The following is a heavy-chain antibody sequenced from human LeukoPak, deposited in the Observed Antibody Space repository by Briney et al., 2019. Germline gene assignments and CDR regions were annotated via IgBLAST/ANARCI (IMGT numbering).Heavy chain of an antibody. V-gene: IGHV3-15*01. D-gene: IGHD6-6*01. Sequence: GGSLRLSCAASGFTFSNAWMSWVRQAPGTGLEWVGRIKSKTDGGTTDYAAPVKGRFTVSRDDSKNTLYLQMNSLKTEDTAVYYCTTDLGYSSSREGDGGYYYYYMDVWGKGTTVTVSS. CDR2: IKSKTDGGTT. CDR3: TTDLGYSSSREGDGGYYYYYMDV. J-gene: IGHJ6*03. CDR1: GFTFSNAW.